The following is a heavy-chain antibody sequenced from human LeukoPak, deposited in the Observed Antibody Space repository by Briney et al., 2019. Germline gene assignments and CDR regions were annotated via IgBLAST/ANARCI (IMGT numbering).Heavy chain of an antibody. CDR1: GGTVISGSYY. Sequence: PSETLSLTCTVSGGTVISGSYYWNWIRQPPGKGLEWIAYITHSGSTVYNPSLKSRATISLDTSKKQFSLKLSSVTTADTALYYCARENYSLDYWGQGTLVTVSS. CDR2: ITHSGST. V-gene: IGHV4-61*01. D-gene: IGHD2-15*01. CDR3: ARENYSLDY. J-gene: IGHJ4*02.